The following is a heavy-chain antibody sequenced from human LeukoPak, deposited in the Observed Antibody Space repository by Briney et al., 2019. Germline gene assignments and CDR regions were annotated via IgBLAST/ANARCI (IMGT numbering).Heavy chain of an antibody. CDR1: GGSISSYY. Sequence: SETLSLTCTVSGGSISSYYWSWIRQPPGKGLEWIGCIYYTGSTNYNPSLKSRATISADTSKNQFSLKLSSVAAADTAVYYCATGRAYSSVDYWGQGTLVTVSS. D-gene: IGHD6-19*01. V-gene: IGHV4-59*01. J-gene: IGHJ4*02. CDR2: IYYTGST. CDR3: ATGRAYSSVDY.